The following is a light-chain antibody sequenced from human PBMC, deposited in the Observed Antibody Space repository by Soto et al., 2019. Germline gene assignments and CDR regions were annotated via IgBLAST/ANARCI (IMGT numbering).Light chain of an antibody. Sequence: DIQMTQSPSSLSASVGDRVTITCRASQSISTYLNWYQQKPGKAPKVLIYAASSLQSGVPSRFSGSGSGTDFTLTISNLQPEDIATFYCQQGYGTPETFGQGTKVEIK. V-gene: IGKV1-39*01. CDR3: QQGYGTPET. CDR2: AAS. J-gene: IGKJ1*01. CDR1: QSISTY.